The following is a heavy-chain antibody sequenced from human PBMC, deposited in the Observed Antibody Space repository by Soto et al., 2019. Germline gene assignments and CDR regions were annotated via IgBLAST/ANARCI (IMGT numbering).Heavy chain of an antibody. J-gene: IGHJ6*02. CDR3: ARGRARYYGGNGGRYYYGMDV. D-gene: IGHD4-17*01. CDR1: GGSISTYY. V-gene: IGHV4-59*12. CDR2: IYYSGST. Sequence: SETLSLTCTVSGGSISTYYWTWVRQPPGKGLEYIGYIYYSGSTNYNPSLKSRVTISVDTSKNQFSLKLSSVTAADTAVYYCARGRARYYGGNGGRYYYGMDVWGQGTTVTVSS.